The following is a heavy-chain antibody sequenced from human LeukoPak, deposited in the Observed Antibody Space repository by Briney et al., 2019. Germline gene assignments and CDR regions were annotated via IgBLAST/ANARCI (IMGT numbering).Heavy chain of an antibody. CDR3: AKGRGGYARGLDY. D-gene: IGHD5-12*01. Sequence: GGSLRLSCAASRFAFSDYCMSWVRQAPGKGLEWVSAISSSGDSTYYAGSVKGRFTISRDNSRNTLYLQMNSLRAEDTALYYCAKGRGGYARGLDYWGQGSLVTVSS. V-gene: IGHV3-23*01. CDR1: RFAFSDYC. J-gene: IGHJ4*02. CDR2: ISSSGDST.